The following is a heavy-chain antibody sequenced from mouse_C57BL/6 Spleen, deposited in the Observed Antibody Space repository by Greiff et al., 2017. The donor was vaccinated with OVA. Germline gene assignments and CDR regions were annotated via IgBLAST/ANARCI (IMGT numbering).Heavy chain of an antibody. V-gene: IGHV1-5*01. Sequence: VQLKQPGTVLARPGASVKMSCKTSGYTFTSYWMHWVKQRPGQGLEWIGDIYPGNSDTSYNQKFKGQAKLTADKSASTAYMELSSLTNEDSAVYDCTRRGTTVVFDYWGQGTTLTVSS. J-gene: IGHJ2*01. CDR3: TRRGTTVVFDY. CDR2: IYPGNSDT. CDR1: GYTFTSYW. D-gene: IGHD1-1*01.